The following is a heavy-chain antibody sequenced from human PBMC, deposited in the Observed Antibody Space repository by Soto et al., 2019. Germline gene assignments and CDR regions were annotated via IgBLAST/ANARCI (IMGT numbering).Heavy chain of an antibody. CDR2: IYWDDDK. D-gene: IGHD3-22*01. CDR3: APRLLGYNSSGYSVTGIHLDY. V-gene: IGHV2-5*02. J-gene: IGHJ6*02. Sequence: QITLKESGPTLVKPTQTLTLTCTFSGFSLSTSGVGVGWIRPPPGKALDWLALIYWDDDKRYSSTLKGRLTTTKDTSKNKVVLTMTSIDTADAATDYFAPRLLGYNSSGYSVTGIHLDYWGQGTTVTVSS. CDR1: GFSLSTSGVG.